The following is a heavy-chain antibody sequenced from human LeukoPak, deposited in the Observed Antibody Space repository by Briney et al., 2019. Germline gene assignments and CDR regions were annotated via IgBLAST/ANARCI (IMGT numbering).Heavy chain of an antibody. CDR2: ISGDEIWT. Sequence: GGSLRLSCGATGFTISSYWMHWVRQAPGKGLVWVSRISGDEIWTTYADSVKGRFIISRDNAKDTLYLQMNTLRTEDTAVYYCAREYNSGPKQTDAFDLWGQGTMVTVSS. CDR3: AREYNSGPKQTDAFDL. V-gene: IGHV3-74*03. CDR1: GFTISSYW. J-gene: IGHJ3*01. D-gene: IGHD6-19*01.